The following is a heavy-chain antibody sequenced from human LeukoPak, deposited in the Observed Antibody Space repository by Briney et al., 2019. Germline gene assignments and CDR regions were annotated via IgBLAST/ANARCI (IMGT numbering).Heavy chain of an antibody. D-gene: IGHD3-10*01. CDR1: GFAFSSYS. CDR3: ARAVVAEWFGELLRSFDY. J-gene: IGHJ4*02. V-gene: IGHV3-21*01. CDR2: ISSSRSYI. Sequence: GGSLRLSCAASGFAFSSYSMNWVRQAPGKGLEWVSSISSSRSYIYYADSVKGRFTISRDNAKNSLYLQMNSLRAEDTAVYYCARAVVAEWFGELLRSFDYWGQGTLVTVSS.